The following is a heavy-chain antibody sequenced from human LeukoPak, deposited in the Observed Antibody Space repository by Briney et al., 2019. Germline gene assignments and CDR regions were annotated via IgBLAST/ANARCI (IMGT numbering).Heavy chain of an antibody. CDR1: GFTVSSNY. J-gene: IGHJ4*02. V-gene: IGHV3-53*01. CDR3: AREHGYSSGWYVV. CDR2: IYSGGST. Sequence: GGSLRLSCAASGFTVSSNYMCWVRQAPGKGLEWVSVIYSGGSTYYADSVKGRFTISRDNSKNTLYLQMNSLRAEDTAVYYCAREHGYSSGWYVVWGQGTLVTVSS. D-gene: IGHD6-19*01.